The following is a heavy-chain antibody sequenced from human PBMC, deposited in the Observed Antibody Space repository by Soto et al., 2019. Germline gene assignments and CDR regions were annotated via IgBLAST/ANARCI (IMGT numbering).Heavy chain of an antibody. J-gene: IGHJ3*01. CDR1: GASISSGGYS. CDR2: IYHSGNA. V-gene: IGHV4-30-2*01. D-gene: IGHD3-22*01. Sequence: QLQLQESGSGLVKPSQTLSLTCAVCGASISSGGYSWNWIRQTPGKGLEWIGYIYHSGNAYYNPSLKGRVIISVDTSEKQFSLKVTSVTATDTAVYYCAAATQYFFDSSGYPTGPHFAPDLWGKGTMFIVSS. CDR3: AAATQYFFDSSGYPTGPHFAPDL.